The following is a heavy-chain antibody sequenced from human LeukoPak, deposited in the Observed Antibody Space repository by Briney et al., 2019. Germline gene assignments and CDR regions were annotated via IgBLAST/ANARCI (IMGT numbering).Heavy chain of an antibody. CDR3: ASSQLVGGYYLYDAFDI. D-gene: IGHD3-22*01. Sequence: PAGSLRLSCAASGFTFSSYSMNWVRQAPGKGLEWVSSISSSSSYIYYADSVKGRFTISRDNAKNSLYLQMNSLRAEDTAVYYCASSQLVGGYYLYDAFDIWGQGTMVTVSS. J-gene: IGHJ3*02. CDR2: ISSSSSYI. V-gene: IGHV3-21*01. CDR1: GFTFSSYS.